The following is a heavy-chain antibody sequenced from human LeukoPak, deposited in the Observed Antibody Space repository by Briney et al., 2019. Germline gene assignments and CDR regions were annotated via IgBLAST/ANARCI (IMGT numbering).Heavy chain of an antibody. Sequence: SETLSLTCIVSGDSFSSVKDYWAWIRQPPGKGLEWIASGDYSGGTYYNPSLESRVAISADMSKNQISLKLSSVTAADTAVYYCARGGSYSSSWDHPDYWGQGTLVTVSS. CDR2: GDYSGGT. CDR3: ARGGSYSSSWDHPDY. V-gene: IGHV4-39*07. CDR1: GDSFSSVKDY. D-gene: IGHD6-13*01. J-gene: IGHJ4*02.